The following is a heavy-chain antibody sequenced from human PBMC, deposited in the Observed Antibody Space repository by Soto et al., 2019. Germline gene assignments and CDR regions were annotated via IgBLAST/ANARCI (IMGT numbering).Heavy chain of an antibody. CDR3: ARGYYYDTKFPSGGMDG. CDR1: GGSISNYY. CDR2: IYYSGST. V-gene: IGHV4-59*01. D-gene: IGHD3-22*01. J-gene: IGHJ6*02. Sequence: PSETLSLTCTVSGGSISNYYWSWIRQPPGKGLEWIGYIYYSGSTSYNPALKSRVIISVDTSKNQFSLKLSSVTAADTAVYYCARGYYYDTKFPSGGMDGWGQGTTVTVSS.